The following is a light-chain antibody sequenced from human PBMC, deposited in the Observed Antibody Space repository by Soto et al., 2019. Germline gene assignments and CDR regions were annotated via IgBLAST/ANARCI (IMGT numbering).Light chain of an antibody. CDR3: QERDILPIT. Sequence: EVMLKQSPATLSLTPVERATLSCRASETIRGLLAWYQQRPGQPPRVLIYDTSNRATGIPARFSGSGSGTDFTLTISGLEPADLVVDCCQERDILPITFCQGTILEIK. J-gene: IGKJ5*01. CDR1: ETIRGL. CDR2: DTS. V-gene: IGKV3-11*01.